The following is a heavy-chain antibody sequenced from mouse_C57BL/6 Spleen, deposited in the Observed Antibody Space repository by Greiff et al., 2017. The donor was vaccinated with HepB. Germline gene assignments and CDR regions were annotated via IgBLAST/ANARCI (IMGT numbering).Heavy chain of an antibody. CDR1: GYSITSGYY. CDR2: ISYDGSN. J-gene: IGHJ3*01. V-gene: IGHV3-6*01. D-gene: IGHD2-3*01. Sequence: VQLQQSGPGLVKPSQSLSLTCSVTGYSITSGYYWNWIRQFPGNKLEWMGYISYDGSNNYNPSLKNRISITRDTSKNQFFLKLNSVTTEDTATYYCARGGGYYEVVAWFAYWGQGTLVTVSA. CDR3: ARGGGYYEVVAWFAY.